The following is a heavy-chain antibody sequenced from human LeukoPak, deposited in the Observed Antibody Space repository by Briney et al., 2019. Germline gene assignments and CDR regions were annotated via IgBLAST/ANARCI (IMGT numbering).Heavy chain of an antibody. D-gene: IGHD5-18*01. J-gene: IGHJ3*02. CDR2: IYYSGST. Sequence: PSETLSLTCTVSGGSISSGGYYWSWIRQHPGKGLEWIGYIYYSGSTYYNPSLKSRVTISVDTSKNQFSLKLSSVTAADTAVYYCARGKYRGYSYGFDLVDAFDIWGQGTMVTVSS. V-gene: IGHV4-31*03. CDR3: ARGKYRGYSYGFDLVDAFDI. CDR1: GGSISSGGYY.